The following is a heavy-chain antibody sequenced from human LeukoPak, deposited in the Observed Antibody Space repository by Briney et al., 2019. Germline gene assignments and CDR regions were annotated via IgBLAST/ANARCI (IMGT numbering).Heavy chain of an antibody. D-gene: IGHD3-22*01. CDR1: GFTFSRYE. Sequence: GGSLTLSCAASGFTFSRYEMNWVRQAPGKGLEWVSYISSSGSTIYYADSVKGRFTISRDNAKNSLYLQVNSLSAEDTAVYYCASMPTYYDDSSGYPTGDYWGQGTLVTVSS. J-gene: IGHJ4*02. CDR3: ASMPTYYDDSSGYPTGDY. CDR2: ISSSGSTI. V-gene: IGHV3-48*03.